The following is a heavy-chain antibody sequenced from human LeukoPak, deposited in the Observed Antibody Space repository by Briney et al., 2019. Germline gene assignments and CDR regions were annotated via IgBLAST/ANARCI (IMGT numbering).Heavy chain of an antibody. V-gene: IGHV3-21*01. D-gene: IGHD3-10*01. CDR1: GFTFSSYS. CDR2: ISSSSSYI. Sequence: SGGSPRLSCAASGFTFSSYSMNWVRQAPGKGLEWVSSISSSSSYIYYADSVKGRFTISRDNAKNSLYLQMNSLRAEDTAVYYCARALLLWFGEPRSGAFDIWGQGTMVTVSS. CDR3: ARALLLWFGEPRSGAFDI. J-gene: IGHJ3*02.